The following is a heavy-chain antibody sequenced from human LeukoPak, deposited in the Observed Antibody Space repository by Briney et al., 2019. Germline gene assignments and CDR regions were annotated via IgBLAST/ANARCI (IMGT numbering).Heavy chain of an antibody. CDR3: ARDTQSSSSNFDY. CDR2: IWYDGSNK. J-gene: IGHJ4*02. CDR1: GFTFGSYG. Sequence: PGRSLRLSCAASGFTFGSYGMHWVRQAPGKGLEWVAVIWYDGSNKYYADSVKGRFTISRDNSKNTLYLQMNSLRAEDTAVYYCARDTQSSSSNFDYWGQGTLVTVSS. V-gene: IGHV3-33*01. D-gene: IGHD6-6*01.